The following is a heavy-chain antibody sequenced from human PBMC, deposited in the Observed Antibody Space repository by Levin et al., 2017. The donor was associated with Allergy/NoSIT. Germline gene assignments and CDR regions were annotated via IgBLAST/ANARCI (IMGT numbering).Heavy chain of an antibody. Sequence: GGSLRLSCAASGFTFSTYSMNWVRQAPGKGLEWISYISSSSSTAYYADSVKGRFTISRDNAKNSLYLQMNSLRAEDTAVYYCAKEVRWLPDYWGQGTLVTVSS. CDR2: ISSSSSTA. CDR1: GFTFSTYS. V-gene: IGHV3-48*01. D-gene: IGHD4-17*01. J-gene: IGHJ4*02. CDR3: AKEVRWLPDY.